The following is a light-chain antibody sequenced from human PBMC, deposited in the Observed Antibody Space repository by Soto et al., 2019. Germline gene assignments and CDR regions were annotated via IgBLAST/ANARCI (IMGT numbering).Light chain of an antibody. J-gene: IGKJ3*01. Sequence: EIVLTQSPGTLSLSPGERATLSCRASQSVSSTYLAWYQQKPGQAPRLLIYGASNRATGIQDRFSGSGSGTDFTLTISRLEPEDFAVYYCQQFGSSPFTFGPGTKVDIK. CDR2: GAS. V-gene: IGKV3-20*01. CDR1: QSVSSTY. CDR3: QQFGSSPFT.